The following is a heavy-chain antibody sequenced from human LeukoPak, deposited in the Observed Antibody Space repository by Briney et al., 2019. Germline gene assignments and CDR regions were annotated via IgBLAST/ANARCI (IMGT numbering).Heavy chain of an antibody. J-gene: IGHJ6*02. CDR2: INHSGST. CDR3: ARRTVATRLRYSYGMDV. D-gene: IGHD3-9*01. Sequence: SETLSLTCAVYGGSFSGYYWSWIRQPPGKGLEWSGEINHSGSTNYNPSLKSRVTISVDTSKNQFSLKLSSVTAADTAVYYCARRTVATRLRYSYGMDVWGQGTTVTVSS. CDR1: GGSFSGYY. V-gene: IGHV4-34*01.